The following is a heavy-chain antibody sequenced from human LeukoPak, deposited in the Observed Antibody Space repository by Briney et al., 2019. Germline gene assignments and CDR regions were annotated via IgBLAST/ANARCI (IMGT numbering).Heavy chain of an antibody. CDR2: IYYSGST. Sequence: SETLSLTCTDSGGSISSYYWSWIRQPPGKGLEWIGYIYYSGSTNYNPSLKSRVTISVDTSKNQFSLRLSSVTAADTAVYYCARGGGNYYYGMDVWGQGTTVTVSS. J-gene: IGHJ6*02. CDR1: GGSISSYY. CDR3: ARGGGNYYYGMDV. V-gene: IGHV4-59*01.